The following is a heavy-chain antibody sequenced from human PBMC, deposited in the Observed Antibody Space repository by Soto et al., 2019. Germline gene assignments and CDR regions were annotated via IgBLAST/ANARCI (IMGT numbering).Heavy chain of an antibody. CDR3: AQDGVQGYYYDSSGPIDP. D-gene: IGHD3-22*01. Sequence: GGSLRLSCAAPGFTFSSYAMSWVRQAPGKGLEWVSAISGSGGSTYYADSVKGRFTISRDNSKNTLYLQMNSLRAEDTAVYYCAQDGVQGYYYDSSGPIDPWGQGTLVTVSS. V-gene: IGHV3-23*01. J-gene: IGHJ5*02. CDR1: GFTFSSYA. CDR2: ISGSGGST.